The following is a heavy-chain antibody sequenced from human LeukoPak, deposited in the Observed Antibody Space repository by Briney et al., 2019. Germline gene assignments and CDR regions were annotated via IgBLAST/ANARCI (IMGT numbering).Heavy chain of an antibody. CDR2: INPNSGGT. Sequence: ASVKVSCKASGYTFTGYYMRWVRQAPGQGLEWMGWINPNSGGTNYAQKFQGRVTMTRDTSISTAYMELSRLRADDTAVYYCARAGKSGYDPRRPLDYWGQGTLVTVSS. J-gene: IGHJ4*02. D-gene: IGHD5-12*01. V-gene: IGHV1-2*02. CDR1: GYTFTGYY. CDR3: ARAGKSGYDPRRPLDY.